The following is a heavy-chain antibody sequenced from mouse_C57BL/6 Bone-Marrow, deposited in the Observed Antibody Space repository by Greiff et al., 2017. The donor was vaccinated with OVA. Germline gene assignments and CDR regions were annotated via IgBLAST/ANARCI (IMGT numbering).Heavy chain of an antibody. CDR3: ARREYYDYDEGAMDY. Sequence: VQLKQSGPVLVKPGASVKMSCKASGYTFTDYYMNWVKQSHGKSLEWIGVINPYNGGTSYNQKFKGKATLTVDKSSSTAYMELNSLTSEDSAVYYCARREYYDYDEGAMDYWGQGTSVTVSS. CDR1: GYTFTDYY. D-gene: IGHD2-4*01. CDR2: INPYNGGT. J-gene: IGHJ4*01. V-gene: IGHV1-19*01.